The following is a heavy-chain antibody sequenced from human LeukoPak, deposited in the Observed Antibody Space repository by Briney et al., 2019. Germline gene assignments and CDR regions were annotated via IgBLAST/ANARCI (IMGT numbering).Heavy chain of an antibody. V-gene: IGHV1-3*03. Sequence: ASVKVSCKASGYTFTSYAMHWVRQAPGQRLEWMGWINAGNGNTKYSQEFQGRVTITRDTSASTAYMELSSLRSEDMAVYYCARDSYGDNWFDPWGQGTLVTVSS. J-gene: IGHJ5*02. CDR1: GYTFTSYA. D-gene: IGHD4/OR15-4a*01. CDR2: INAGNGNT. CDR3: ARDSYGDNWFDP.